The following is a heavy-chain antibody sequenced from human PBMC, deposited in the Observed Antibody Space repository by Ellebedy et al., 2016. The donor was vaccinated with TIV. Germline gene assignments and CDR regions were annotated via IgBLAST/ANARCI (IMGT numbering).Heavy chain of an antibody. CDR1: GGTFSSYA. D-gene: IGHD5-12*01. CDR2: IIPIFGTA. CDR3: ARPSPHRWIASHYYGMDV. Sequence: AASVKVSCKASGGTFSSYAISWVRQAPGQGLEWMGGIIPIFGTANYAQKFQGRVTITADESTSTAYMELSSLRSEDTAVYYCARPSPHRWIASHYYGMDVWGQGTTVTVSS. V-gene: IGHV1-69*13. J-gene: IGHJ6*02.